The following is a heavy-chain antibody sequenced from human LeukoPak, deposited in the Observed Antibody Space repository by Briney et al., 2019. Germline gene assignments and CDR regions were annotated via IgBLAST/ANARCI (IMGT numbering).Heavy chain of an antibody. J-gene: IGHJ4*02. CDR2: ISAYNGNT. D-gene: IGHD3-3*01. V-gene: IGHV1-18*01. CDR3: ARDITLYYDFWRGPKRGFDY. CDR1: GYTFTSYG. Sequence: GASVKVSCKASGYTFTSYGISWVRQAPGQGLEWMGWISAYNGNTNYAQKLQGRVTMTTDTSTSTAYMELRSLRSDDTAVYYCARDITLYYDFWRGPKRGFDYWGQGTLVTVSS.